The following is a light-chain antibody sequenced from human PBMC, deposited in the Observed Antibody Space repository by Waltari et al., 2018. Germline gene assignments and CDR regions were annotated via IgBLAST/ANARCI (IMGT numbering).Light chain of an antibody. CDR1: QSLVYVNGETY. J-gene: IGKJ2*01. V-gene: IGKV2-30*01. CDR2: RVS. Sequence: DVVLTQSPLSLTVTLGQPASISCRPSQSLVYVNGETYLNWFHQRPGQSPRRLIYRVSDRDSGVPDRFSGSASGTDFTLKISRVEADDVGIYYCMQGTHWPYTFGQGTRLEIK. CDR3: MQGTHWPYT.